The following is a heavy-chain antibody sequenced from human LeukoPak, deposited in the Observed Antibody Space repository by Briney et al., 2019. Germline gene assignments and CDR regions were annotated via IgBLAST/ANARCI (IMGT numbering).Heavy chain of an antibody. CDR2: IYYSGNT. J-gene: IGHJ4*02. CDR1: GGSFSGYY. Sequence: PSETLSLTCAVYGGSFSGYYWSWIRLPPGKGLGWIGSIYYSGNTYYNPSLKSRVTMSVDTSKNQFSLKLSSVTAADTSVYYCARSFSGSHYYFDYWGQGALVTVSS. CDR3: ARSFSGSHYYFDY. V-gene: IGHV4-59*04. D-gene: IGHD1-26*01.